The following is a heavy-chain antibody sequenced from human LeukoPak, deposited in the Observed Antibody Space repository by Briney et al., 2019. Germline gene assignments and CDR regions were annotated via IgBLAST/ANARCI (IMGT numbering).Heavy chain of an antibody. CDR3: AKDHLRYYYDSSGYYPAFDY. CDR1: GFTFSSYA. J-gene: IGHJ4*02. Sequence: GGSLRLSCAASGFTFSSYAMSWVHQAPGKGLEWVSAISGSGGSTYYADSVKGRFTISRDNSKNTLYLQMNSLRAEDTAVYYCAKDHLRYYYDSSGYYPAFDYWGQGTLVTVSS. D-gene: IGHD3-22*01. CDR2: ISGSGGST. V-gene: IGHV3-23*01.